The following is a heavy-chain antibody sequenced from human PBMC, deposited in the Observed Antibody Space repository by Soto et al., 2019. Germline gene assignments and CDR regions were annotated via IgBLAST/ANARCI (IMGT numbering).Heavy chain of an antibody. J-gene: IGHJ5*02. D-gene: IGHD3-10*01. CDR3: ATRRLLSPESSP. CDR2: IYPGDSRT. Sequence: PGESLKISCNTSGHSFTTDWIGWVRQMPGKGLEWMGVIYPGDSRTRYSPPFQGQVTISADKSISTAYLQWRSLKASDTALYYCATRRLLSPESSPWGPGTLVTVSS. CDR1: GHSFTTDW. V-gene: IGHV5-51*01.